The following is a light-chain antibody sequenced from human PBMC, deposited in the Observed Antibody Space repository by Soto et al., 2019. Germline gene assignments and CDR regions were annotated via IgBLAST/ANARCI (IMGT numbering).Light chain of an antibody. V-gene: IGKV3-20*01. J-gene: IGKJ2*01. CDR1: QSVSSRN. Sequence: EIVLTQSPGTVSLSPGERATLSCRASQSVSSRNLAWYRQKPGQAPSLLIFGASNRATGIPDRFSGSGSGTDFTLTISRLEPEDCAVYYSLRYSVSPPAYTFGQGTKLQIK. CDR3: LRYSVSPPAYT. CDR2: GAS.